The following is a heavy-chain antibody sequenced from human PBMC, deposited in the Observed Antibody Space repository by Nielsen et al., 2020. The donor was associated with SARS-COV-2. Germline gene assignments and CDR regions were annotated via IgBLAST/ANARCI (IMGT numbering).Heavy chain of an antibody. D-gene: IGHD6-6*01. CDR3: ARHDEGANCLGWGCIAARPRDWYFDL. V-gene: IGHV4-39*01. Sequence: WIRQPPGKGLEWIGEIYHSGSTYYNPSLKSRVTISVDTSKNQFSLKLSSVTAADTAVYYCARHDEGANCLGWGCIAARPRDWYFDLWGRGTLVTVSS. J-gene: IGHJ2*01. CDR2: IYHSGST.